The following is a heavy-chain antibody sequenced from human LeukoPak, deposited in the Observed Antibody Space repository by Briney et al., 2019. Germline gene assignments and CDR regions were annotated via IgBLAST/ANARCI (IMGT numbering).Heavy chain of an antibody. CDR1: GYTSTGYC. CDR2: SNPNSGGP. Sequence: ASVKVSCKASGYTSTGYCMHWGGQAPGQGLEGMGWSNPNSGGPIYAQKSQGRGTITWDTSISTTYMELRGLRSDDTAVYYCARGGNSVFGVVDYWGQGTLVTVSS. J-gene: IGHJ4*02. D-gene: IGHD3-3*01. CDR3: ARGGNSVFGVVDY. V-gene: IGHV1-2*02.